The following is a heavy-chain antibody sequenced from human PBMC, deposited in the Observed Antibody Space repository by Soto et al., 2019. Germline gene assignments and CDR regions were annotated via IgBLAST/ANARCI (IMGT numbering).Heavy chain of an antibody. Sequence: GGSLRLSCAASDFTFSNAWINWVRQAPGKGLEWVSAISGSGGSTYYADSVKGRFTISRDNSKNTLYLQMNSLRAEDTAVYYCARATAARYYYYYGMDVWGQGTTVTVSS. CDR1: DFTFSNAW. CDR2: ISGSGGST. CDR3: ARATAARYYYYYGMDV. J-gene: IGHJ6*02. V-gene: IGHV3-23*01. D-gene: IGHD6-6*01.